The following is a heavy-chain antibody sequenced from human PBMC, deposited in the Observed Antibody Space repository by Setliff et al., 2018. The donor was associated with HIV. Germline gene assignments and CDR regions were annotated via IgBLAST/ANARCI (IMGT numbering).Heavy chain of an antibody. CDR2: IYYSGST. Sequence: SETLSLTCTVSGGSISSSTYYWGWIRQPPGKGLEWIGTIYYSGSTYYNPSLKSRLTISVDTSKNQFSLKLSSVTAADTAVYYCARWDGYSYGFYFDYWGQGTLVTVSS. V-gene: IGHV4-39*01. D-gene: IGHD5-18*01. J-gene: IGHJ4*02. CDR3: ARWDGYSYGFYFDY. CDR1: GGSISSSTYY.